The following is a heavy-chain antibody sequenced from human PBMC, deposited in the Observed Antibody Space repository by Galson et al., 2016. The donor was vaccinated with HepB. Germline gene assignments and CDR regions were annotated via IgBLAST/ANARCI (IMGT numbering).Heavy chain of an antibody. V-gene: IGHV5-51*01. Sequence: QSGADVKKPGESLKISCQGSGYTFTTHWIAWVRQMPGKGLEWMGIIYAGDSDTRYSPSFQGQVTFSVDKSISTAYLQWSSLRASDTAMYFCARLEDTAMFIDYWGQGTLLTVSS. J-gene: IGHJ4*02. CDR2: IYAGDSDT. CDR3: ARLEDTAMFIDY. D-gene: IGHD5-18*01. CDR1: GYTFTTHW.